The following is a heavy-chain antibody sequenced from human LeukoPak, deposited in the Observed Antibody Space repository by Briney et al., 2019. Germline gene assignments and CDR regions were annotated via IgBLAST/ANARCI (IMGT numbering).Heavy chain of an antibody. Sequence: GGSLRLSCAASGFTFSSYSMSWVRQAPGKGLEWVSSICSSSGDTYSADSVRSRFTISRDNAKNSLYLQMNSLTAEDTAVYCCARSYYDFWSASPTDYWGQGTLVTVSS. V-gene: IGHV3-21*01. CDR3: ARSYYDFWSASPTDY. J-gene: IGHJ4*02. D-gene: IGHD3-3*01. CDR2: ICSSSGDT. CDR1: GFTFSSYS.